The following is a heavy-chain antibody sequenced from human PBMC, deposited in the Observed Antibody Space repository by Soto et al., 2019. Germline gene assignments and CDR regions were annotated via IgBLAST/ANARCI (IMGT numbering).Heavy chain of an antibody. V-gene: IGHV3-73*01. CDR2: IRRKANNYAT. D-gene: IGHD3-10*01. CDR1: GFIFSDSA. Sequence: GGSLRLSCAASGFIFSDSALHWVRQASGKGLEWVGRIRRKANNYATTYAASVEGRFAISRDDSKNTAYLQMNSLRAEDTAVYFCANSDLSLAPHDFWGQGTLVTVSS. J-gene: IGHJ4*02. CDR3: ANSDLSLAPHDF.